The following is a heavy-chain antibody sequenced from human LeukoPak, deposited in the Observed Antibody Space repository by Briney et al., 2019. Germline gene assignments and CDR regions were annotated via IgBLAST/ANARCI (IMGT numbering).Heavy chain of an antibody. CDR3: AARDRTYYYYGFDL. Sequence: PSETLSLTCAVYGGSFSGYYWSWIRQPPGKGLEWIGEINHSGSTNYNPSLQSRVTISVDKSKNQFSLKLSSVTAADTAVYYCAARDRTYYYYGFDLWGQGTMVTVSS. J-gene: IGHJ3*01. CDR1: GGSFSGYY. D-gene: IGHD3-10*01. CDR2: INHSGST. V-gene: IGHV4-34*01.